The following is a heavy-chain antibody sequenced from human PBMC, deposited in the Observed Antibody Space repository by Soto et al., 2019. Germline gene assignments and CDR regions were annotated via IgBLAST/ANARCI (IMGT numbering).Heavy chain of an antibody. CDR3: TRHVAVPGTYYFDY. CDR1: GVTFSGSA. J-gene: IGHJ4*02. D-gene: IGHD6-19*01. CDR2: IRRKANSYAT. V-gene: IGHV3-73*01. Sequence: GSLRLCWAASGVTFSGSAMHWVRQASGKGLEWVGRIRRKANSYATAYAASVKGRFTISRDDAKNTAYLQMNSLQTEDTAVYYCTRHVAVPGTYYFDYWGQGTLVTVSS.